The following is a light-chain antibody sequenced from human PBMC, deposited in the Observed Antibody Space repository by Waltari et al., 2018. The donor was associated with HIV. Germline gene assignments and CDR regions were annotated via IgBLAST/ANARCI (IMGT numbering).Light chain of an antibody. CDR3: QKYNNWPAWT. V-gene: IGKV3-15*01. CDR1: QRVNSN. J-gene: IGKJ1*01. Sequence: EIVMTQSPDPLSVSPGARATLPCRASQRVNSNLAWYQQKPGQAPRLLIYCASTRATGIPARFTGSGSGTEFTLTIDSLQSEDFAVYYCQKYNNWPAWTFGQGTEVEIK. CDR2: CAS.